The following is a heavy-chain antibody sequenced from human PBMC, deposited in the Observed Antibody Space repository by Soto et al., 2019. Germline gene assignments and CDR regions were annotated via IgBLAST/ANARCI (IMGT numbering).Heavy chain of an antibody. CDR1: GGTFSSYA. CDR2: IIPILGAA. J-gene: IGHJ4*02. D-gene: IGHD5-12*01. V-gene: IGHV1-69*06. Sequence: QVQLVQSGAEVKKPGSSVKVSCKASGGTFSSYAISWVRQAPGQGLEWMGGIIPILGAANYAQKFQGRLTITADKTTRTVYMELTRLTSEDTALYYCAGGGEEMATPPPYIYWGQGTLVTVSS. CDR3: AGGGEEMATPPPYIY.